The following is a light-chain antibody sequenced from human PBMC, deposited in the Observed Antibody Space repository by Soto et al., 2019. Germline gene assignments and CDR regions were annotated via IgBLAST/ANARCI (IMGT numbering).Light chain of an antibody. CDR1: QSVSSN. CDR3: QQYNNWPPYT. V-gene: IGKV3-15*01. Sequence: EIVMTQSPATLSVSPGERATLSCRASQSVSSNLAWYQQKPGQAPRLLIYGASTRATGIPARFSGSGSGTEFTLTISSLQSEDFAVHYCQQYNNWPPYTFGQGTNLEIK. J-gene: IGKJ2*01. CDR2: GAS.